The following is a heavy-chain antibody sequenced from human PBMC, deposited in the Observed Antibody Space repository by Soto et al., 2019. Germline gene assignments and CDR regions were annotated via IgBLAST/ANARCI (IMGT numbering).Heavy chain of an antibody. Sequence: SETLSLTCAVYGGSFRGYDWSWIRQPPGKGLEWIGYIYYSGSTNYNPSLKSRVTISVDTSKNQFSLKLSSVTAADTAVYYCARRYSSAFAIWGQGTMVTVSS. CDR2: IYYSGST. CDR3: ARRYSSAFAI. J-gene: IGHJ3*02. V-gene: IGHV4-59*08. D-gene: IGHD6-13*01. CDR1: GGSFRGYD.